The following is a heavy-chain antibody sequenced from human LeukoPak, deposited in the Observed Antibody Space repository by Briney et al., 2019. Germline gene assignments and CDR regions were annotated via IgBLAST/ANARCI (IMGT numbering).Heavy chain of an antibody. J-gene: IGHJ6*04. CDR2: IIPIFGTA. Sequence: GASVKVSCKASGGTFSSYAISWVRQAPGQGLEWMGGIIPIFGTANYAQKFQGRVTITADKSTSTAYMELSSPRSEDTAVYYCARQRRRATVTTLTSSVDYSMDVWGKGTTVTVSS. D-gene: IGHD4-17*01. CDR1: GGTFSSYA. V-gene: IGHV1-69*06. CDR3: ARQRRRATVTTLTSSVDYSMDV.